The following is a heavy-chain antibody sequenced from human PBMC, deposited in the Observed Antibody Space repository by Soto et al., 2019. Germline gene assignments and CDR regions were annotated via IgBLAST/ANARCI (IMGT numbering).Heavy chain of an antibody. CDR1: GFTVSSNY. Sequence: GGSLRLSCAASGFTVSSNYMSWVRQAPGKGLEWVSVIYSGGSTYYADSVKGRFTISRHNSKNTLYLQMNSLRAEDTAVYYCARAPLVLREPTLYFDYWGQGTLVTVSS. J-gene: IGHJ4*02. CDR3: ARAPLVLREPTLYFDY. V-gene: IGHV3-66*01. CDR2: IYSGGST. D-gene: IGHD1-1*01.